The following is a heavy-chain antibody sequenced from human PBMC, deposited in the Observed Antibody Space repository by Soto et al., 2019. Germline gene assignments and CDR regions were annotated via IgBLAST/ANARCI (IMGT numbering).Heavy chain of an antibody. J-gene: IGHJ3*01. CDR1: GGAFQKYI. CDR3: SRGPVPAAGPDGFDV. D-gene: IGHD3-10*01. V-gene: IGHV1-69*01. Sequence: QVQLVQSGAEVKKPGSSVKVSCRSSGGAFQKYIINWVRQAPGQGPEWMGGIIPMFATPTVAQKFQGRLTIIATDSANTVNMELSKLRTEDTAIYYLSRGPVPAAGPDGFDVWGLGTVVIVSS. CDR2: IIPMFATP.